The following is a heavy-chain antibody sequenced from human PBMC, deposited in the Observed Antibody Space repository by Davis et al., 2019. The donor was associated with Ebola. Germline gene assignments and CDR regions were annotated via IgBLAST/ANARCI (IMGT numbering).Heavy chain of an antibody. V-gene: IGHV3-30-3*01. CDR2: ISYDGSNK. CDR3: ARDRGWAIQLWFSSAGGMDV. CDR1: GFTFSSYA. D-gene: IGHD5-18*01. J-gene: IGHJ6*02. Sequence: GESLKISCAASGFTFSSYAMHWVRQAPGKGLEWVAVISYDGSNKYYADSVKGRFTISRDNSKNTLYLQMNSLRAEDTAVYYCARDRGWAIQLWFSSAGGMDVWGQGTTVTVSS.